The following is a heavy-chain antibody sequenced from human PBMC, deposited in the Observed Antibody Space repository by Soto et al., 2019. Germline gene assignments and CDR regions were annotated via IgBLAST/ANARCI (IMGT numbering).Heavy chain of an antibody. V-gene: IGHV4-30-4*01. CDR3: ARADDFSDRFDY. CDR1: RGSIDTGDYF. J-gene: IGHJ4*02. CDR2: IYYSGST. D-gene: IGHD4-17*01. Sequence: PSLTLPCTGPVSRGSIDTGDYFWRWISQPPGKGLELIGNIYYSGSTYYNPSLRSRAIMSVDTSQNQFSLKLSSLTAADTAVYFCARADDFSDRFDYWGQGALVTVSS.